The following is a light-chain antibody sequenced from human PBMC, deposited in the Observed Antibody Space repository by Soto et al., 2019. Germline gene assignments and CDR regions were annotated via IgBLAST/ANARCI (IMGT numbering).Light chain of an antibody. Sequence: EIVMTQYPATLSVSPGERATLSCRASRSVSSNLAWYQQKPGQAPRLLIYGASSRATGIPDRFSGSGSGTDFTLTISSLEPEDFAVYYCQQRSNWLTFGGGTKVDIK. J-gene: IGKJ4*01. V-gene: IGKV3-11*01. CDR1: RSVSSN. CDR2: GAS. CDR3: QQRSNWLT.